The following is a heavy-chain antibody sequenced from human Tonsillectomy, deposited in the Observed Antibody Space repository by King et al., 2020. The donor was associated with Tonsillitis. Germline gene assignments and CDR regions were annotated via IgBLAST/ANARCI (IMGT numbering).Heavy chain of an antibody. CDR1: GFILTTYA. J-gene: IGHJ4*02. D-gene: IGHD6-13*01. CDR2: ISNNGDST. V-gene: IGHV3-64D*06. CDR3: VKVYSSSWTPAYASFDH. Sequence: VQLVESGGGLVQPGGSLRLSCSASGFILTTYAMHWVRQAPGKGLKYVSGISNNGDSTYYADSVQGRFTISRDNSKNTLYLQMSSLRADDTAVYYCVKVYSSSWTPAYASFDHWGQGTLVSVSS.